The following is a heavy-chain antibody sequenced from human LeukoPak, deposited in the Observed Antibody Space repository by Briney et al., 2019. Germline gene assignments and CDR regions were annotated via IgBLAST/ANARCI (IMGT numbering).Heavy chain of an antibody. Sequence: GGSLRLSCAASGFTFDDYAMHWVRQAPGKGLEWVSGISWNSGSIGYADSVKGRFTISRDNAKNSLYLQMNSLRAEDTALYYCAKDSPPGYDSSGRGWYYYYGMDVWGQGTTVTVSS. V-gene: IGHV3-9*01. CDR3: AKDSPPGYDSSGRGWYYYYGMDV. CDR2: ISWNSGSI. CDR1: GFTFDDYA. J-gene: IGHJ6*02. D-gene: IGHD3-22*01.